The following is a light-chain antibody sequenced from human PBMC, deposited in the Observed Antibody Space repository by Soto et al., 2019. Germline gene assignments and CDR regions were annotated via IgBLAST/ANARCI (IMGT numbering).Light chain of an antibody. Sequence: EIVLTQSPGTLSLSPGERATLSCRASQSVSSSYLAWYQQKPGQAPRLLIYAASSRATGIPDRFSGSGSGTDFTLTISRLEPEDFAVYYCQQYGTSPQVFGPGTKVDIK. V-gene: IGKV3-20*01. CDR2: AAS. CDR3: QQYGTSPQV. CDR1: QSVSSSY. J-gene: IGKJ3*01.